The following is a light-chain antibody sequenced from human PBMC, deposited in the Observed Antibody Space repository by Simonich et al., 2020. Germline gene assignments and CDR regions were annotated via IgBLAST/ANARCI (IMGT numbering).Light chain of an antibody. CDR3: SSYAGSNPL. CDR2: ECS. CDR1: SSDVGGYNY. Sequence: QSALTQPPSASGSPGQSVTISCTGTSSDVGGYNYVSWYQQHPGKAPKPMLSECSKPPSGVPARFSGSKSGNTASLTVSGLQAEDEADYYCSSYAGSNPLFGGGTKLTVL. V-gene: IGLV2-8*01. J-gene: IGLJ2*01.